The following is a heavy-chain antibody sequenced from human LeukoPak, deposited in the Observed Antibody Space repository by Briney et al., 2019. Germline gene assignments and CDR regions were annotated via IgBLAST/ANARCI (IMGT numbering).Heavy chain of an antibody. J-gene: IGHJ4*02. V-gene: IGHV3-30*02. Sequence: PGGSLRLSCAASGFTFSSYGMHWVRQAPGKGLEWVAFIRHDGSNKYYADSVKGRFTISRDNSKNTLYLQMNSLRAEDTAVYYCAKDDRFYYFDYWGQGTLVTVSS. CDR1: GFTFSSYG. CDR3: AKDDRFYYFDY. CDR2: IRHDGSNK.